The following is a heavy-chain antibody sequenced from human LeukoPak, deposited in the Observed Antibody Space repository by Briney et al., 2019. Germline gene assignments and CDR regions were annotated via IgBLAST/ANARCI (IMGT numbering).Heavy chain of an antibody. CDR1: GFTFSSYN. V-gene: IGHV3-21*01. D-gene: IGHD4-17*01. J-gene: IGHJ4*02. CDR2: ISGTATYI. CDR3: ARDTTVTPDY. Sequence: GGSLRLSCVASGFTFSSYNMNWLRQAPGKGLEWVSSISGTATYIYYADSVRGRFTISRDNAKKSVYLQMNSLRVEDTAVYYCARDTTVTPDYWGQGTLVTVSS.